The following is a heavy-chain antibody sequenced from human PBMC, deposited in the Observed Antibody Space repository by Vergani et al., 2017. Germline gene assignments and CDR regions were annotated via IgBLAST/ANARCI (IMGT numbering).Heavy chain of an antibody. Sequence: EVQLVESGGGLVQPGGSLRLSCAASGFTFSSSEMNWVRQAPGKGLEWVSYLSSSGSTIYYADSVKGRVTISRYNDKNSLYLQMNSLRAEDTAVYYCSRFAVQWLTSYCFDYWGQGTLVTVSS. V-gene: IGHV3-48*03. CDR2: LSSSGSTI. J-gene: IGHJ4*02. CDR3: SRFAVQWLTSYCFDY. CDR1: GFTFSSSE. D-gene: IGHD6-19*01.